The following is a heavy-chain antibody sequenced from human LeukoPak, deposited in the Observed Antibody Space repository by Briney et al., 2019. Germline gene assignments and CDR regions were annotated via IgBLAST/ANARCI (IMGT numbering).Heavy chain of an antibody. Sequence: GGSLRLSCAASGFTASSNYMSWVRQAPGKGLEWVSIIYSGGSTYYADSVKGRFTISRDNSKNTLYLQMNSLRAEDTAVYYCARSPGSSWSPYYYGMDVWGQGTTVTVSS. CDR3: ARSPGSSWSPYYYGMDV. CDR1: GFTASSNY. V-gene: IGHV3-66*01. D-gene: IGHD6-13*01. CDR2: IYSGGST. J-gene: IGHJ6*02.